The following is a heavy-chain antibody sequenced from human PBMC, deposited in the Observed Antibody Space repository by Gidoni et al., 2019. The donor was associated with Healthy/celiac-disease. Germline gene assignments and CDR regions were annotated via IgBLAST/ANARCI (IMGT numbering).Heavy chain of an antibody. D-gene: IGHD7-27*01. CDR3: AREKLGYDAFDI. J-gene: IGHJ3*02. CDR1: VFTFSSYG. V-gene: IGHV3-33*01. Sequence: QVQLVESGGGVVQPGRSLRLSCAASVFTFSSYGMHWVRQAPGKGLEWVAVIWDDGSNKYDADSVKGRFTISRDNSKNTLYLQMNSLRAEDTAVYYCAREKLGYDAFDIWGQGTMVTVSS. CDR2: IWDDGSNK.